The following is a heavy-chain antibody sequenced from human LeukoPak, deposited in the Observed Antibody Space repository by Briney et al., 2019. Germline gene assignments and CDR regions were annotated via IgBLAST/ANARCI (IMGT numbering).Heavy chain of an antibody. CDR1: GGSINSSSYY. CDR2: IYYSGST. Sequence: SETLSLTCTVSGGSINSSSYYWGWIRQPPGKGLEWIGSIYYSGSTYYNPSLKSRVTISVDTSKNQFSLKLSSVTAADTAVYYCATRFLVPTYYFDYWGQGTLVTVSS. CDR3: ATRFLVPTYYFDY. V-gene: IGHV4-39*01. J-gene: IGHJ4*02. D-gene: IGHD3-3*01.